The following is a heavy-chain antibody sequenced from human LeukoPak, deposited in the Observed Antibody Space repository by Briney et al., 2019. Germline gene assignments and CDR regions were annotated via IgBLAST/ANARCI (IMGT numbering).Heavy chain of an antibody. Sequence: SETLSLTCAVYGGSFSGYYWSWIRLPPGKGLEWIGEINHSGSTNYNPSLKSRVTISVDTSKNQSSLKLSSVTAADTAVYYCARVRRGYGGFYYYMDVWGKGTTVTVSS. J-gene: IGHJ6*03. CDR1: GGSFSGYY. D-gene: IGHD4-23*01. CDR3: ARVRRGYGGFYYYMDV. V-gene: IGHV4-34*01. CDR2: INHSGST.